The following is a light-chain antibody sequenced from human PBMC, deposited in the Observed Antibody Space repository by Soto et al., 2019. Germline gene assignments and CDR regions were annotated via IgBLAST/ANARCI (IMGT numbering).Light chain of an antibody. V-gene: IGKV3-15*01. CDR1: QSVTVY. CDR2: DTS. Sequence: TQSPATLSLSPGEGATPSCRASQSVTVYLAWYQVKSGQAPRLLIYDTSTRATGVPARFSGSRPGPELTLRIKSLHSEDFAIYYCQPYDKWPLTLGGGTKV. J-gene: IGKJ4*01. CDR3: QPYDKWPLT.